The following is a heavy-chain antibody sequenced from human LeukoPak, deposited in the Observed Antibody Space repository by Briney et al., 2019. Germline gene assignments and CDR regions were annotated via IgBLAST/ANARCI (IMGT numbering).Heavy chain of an antibody. CDR2: IYYSGCT. D-gene: IGHD2-2*01. CDR1: GVSGDSISSSSYY. J-gene: IGHJ4*02. Sequence: SETLSLTCIVSGVSGDSISSSSYYWGWIRQPPGKGLEYIGSIYYSGCTYYNPSLKSRVTISVDTSKNQFSLKLSSVTAADTAVYYCAKTLYCTGTSCSGYFDYWGQGTLVTVSS. V-gene: IGHV4-39*01. CDR3: AKTLYCTGTSCSGYFDY.